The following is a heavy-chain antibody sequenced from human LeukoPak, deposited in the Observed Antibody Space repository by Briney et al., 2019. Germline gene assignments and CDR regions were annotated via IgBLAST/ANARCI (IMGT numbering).Heavy chain of an antibody. CDR3: ARDHGSYSFDY. CDR2: IYYSGST. Sequence: SETLSLTCTVSGGSISSSSYYWGWIRQPPGKGLEWIGSIYYSGSTYYNPSLKSRVTISVDTSKNQFSLKLSSVPAADTAVYYCARDHGSYSFDYWGQGTLVTVSS. CDR1: GGSISSSSYY. V-gene: IGHV4-39*07. J-gene: IGHJ4*02. D-gene: IGHD1-26*01.